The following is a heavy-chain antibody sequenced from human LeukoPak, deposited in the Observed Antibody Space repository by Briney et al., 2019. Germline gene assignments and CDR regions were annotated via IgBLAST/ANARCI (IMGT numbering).Heavy chain of an antibody. CDR3: ARRGSITMLVASFDF. CDR2: ISYSGST. Sequence: SETLSLTCTVSGGSIGSSSYYWGWIRQPPGKGLEWIGSISYSGSTYYNPSLKSRVTMSVDTSKNQFSLKMSSVTAADTAIYYCARRGSITMLVASFDFWGQGTLVTVSS. D-gene: IGHD3-10*02. V-gene: IGHV4-39*01. CDR1: GGSIGSSSYY. J-gene: IGHJ4*02.